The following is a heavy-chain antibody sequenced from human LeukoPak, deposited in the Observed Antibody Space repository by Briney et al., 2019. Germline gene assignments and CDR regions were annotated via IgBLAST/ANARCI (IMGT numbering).Heavy chain of an antibody. CDR2: ISGYNGYT. D-gene: IGHD6-19*01. CDR3: ARGSSGWPYNWSDP. V-gene: IGHV1-18*01. Sequence: GASVKVSCKASGYTFTSYGINWVRQAPGQGLEWMGWISGYNGYTYYAQKLQGRVTMTTDTSTSTAYMELSSLRSEDTAVYYCARGSSGWPYNWSDPWGQGTLVTVSS. J-gene: IGHJ5*02. CDR1: GYTFTSYG.